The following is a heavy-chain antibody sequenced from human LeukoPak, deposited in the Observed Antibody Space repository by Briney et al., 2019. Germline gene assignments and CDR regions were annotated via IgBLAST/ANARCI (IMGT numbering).Heavy chain of an antibody. CDR3: ARDVSEDYYYYYMDV. V-gene: IGHV4-61*01. Sequence: PSETLSLTCTVSGGSISSSSYYWGWIRQPPGKGLEWIGYIYYSGSTNYNPSLKSRVTISVDTSKNQFSLKLSSVTAADTAVYYCARDVSEDYYYYYMDVWGKGTTVTVSS. CDR1: GGSISSSSYY. J-gene: IGHJ6*03. CDR2: IYYSGST.